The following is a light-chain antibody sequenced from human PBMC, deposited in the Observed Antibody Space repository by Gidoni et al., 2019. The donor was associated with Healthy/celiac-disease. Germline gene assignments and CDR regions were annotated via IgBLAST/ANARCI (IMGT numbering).Light chain of an antibody. CDR2: GAS. J-gene: IGKJ4*01. Sequence: EIVLTQSPGTLSLSPGERATLSCRASQSVSSSYLAWYQQKPGQDPRLLIYGASSRATGIPDFTLTISRLEPEEFAVDYCQQYGSSPVTFGGGTKVEIK. CDR3: QQYGSSPVT. V-gene: IGKV3-20*01. CDR1: QSVSSSY.